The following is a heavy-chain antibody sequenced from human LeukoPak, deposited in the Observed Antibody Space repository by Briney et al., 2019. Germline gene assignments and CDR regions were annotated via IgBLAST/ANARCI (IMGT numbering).Heavy chain of an antibody. D-gene: IGHD3-22*01. Sequence: SVKVSCKASGGTFSSYAISWVRQAPGQGLEWMGGIIPIFGTANYAQKFQGRVTITTDESTSTAYMELSSLRSEDTAVYYCAREVRPYYYDSSGTLDYWGQGTLVTVSS. J-gene: IGHJ4*02. CDR2: IIPIFGTA. CDR1: GGTFSSYA. CDR3: AREVRPYYYDSSGTLDY. V-gene: IGHV1-69*05.